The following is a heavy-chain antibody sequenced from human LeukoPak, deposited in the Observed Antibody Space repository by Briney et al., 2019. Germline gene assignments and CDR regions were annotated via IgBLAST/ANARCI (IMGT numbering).Heavy chain of an antibody. V-gene: IGHV3-74*01. CDR1: GFTFSTYW. Sequence: GGSLRLSCAASGFTFSTYWMHWVRQAPGKGLVWVSRISSDGSITSYADSVKGRFTISRDNAKNTLYLQMNSLRAEDTAVYFCARHLNYYFDYWGQGTLVTVSS. D-gene: IGHD3-10*01. CDR2: ISSDGSIT. CDR3: ARHLNYYFDY. J-gene: IGHJ4*02.